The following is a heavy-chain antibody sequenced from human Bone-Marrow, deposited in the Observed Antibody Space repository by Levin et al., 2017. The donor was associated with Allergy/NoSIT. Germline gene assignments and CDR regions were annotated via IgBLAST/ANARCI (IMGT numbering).Heavy chain of an antibody. CDR3: ARGDHIVVVNPLKWFDT. CDR1: GYIFTGYY. Sequence: GASVKVSCKASGYIFTGYYTHWVRQTPGEGLEWMGWINPHNGDTHYAQKFHDRVTMTRDTAITTVYMELMRLTSDDTAVYYCARGDHIVVVNPLKWFDTWGQGTLLTVSS. CDR2: INPHNGDT. D-gene: IGHD2-21*01. J-gene: IGHJ5*02. V-gene: IGHV1-2*02.